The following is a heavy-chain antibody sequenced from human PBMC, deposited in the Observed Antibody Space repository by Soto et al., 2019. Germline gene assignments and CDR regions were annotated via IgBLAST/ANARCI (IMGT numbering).Heavy chain of an antibody. V-gene: IGHV4-4*07. D-gene: IGHD4-17*01. J-gene: IGHJ4*02. Sequence: QVQLQESGPGLVKPSETLSLTCTVSGGSISSYYWSWIRQPAGKGLEWIGRIYTSGSTNYNPSLRIQVTMSSDTSKHQYPLKLGSVTAADTAGYYCARSYGDYPTFDSWGQGTLFTVSS. CDR3: ARSYGDYPTFDS. CDR1: GGSISSYY. CDR2: IYTSGST.